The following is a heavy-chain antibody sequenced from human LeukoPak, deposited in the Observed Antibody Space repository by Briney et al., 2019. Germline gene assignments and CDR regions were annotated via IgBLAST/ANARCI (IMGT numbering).Heavy chain of an antibody. D-gene: IGHD6-25*01. V-gene: IGHV2-70*04. Sequence: SGPALVKPTQTLALTCTFFGFSLSTSEMRMSWIRQPPGKALEWLARIDWDDDKFYSTSLKTRLTISKDTSKNQVVLTMPNMDPLDTATYYCARIGDSSGWYFDYWGQGTLVTVSS. CDR3: ARIGDSSGWYFDY. J-gene: IGHJ4*02. CDR2: IDWDDDK. CDR1: GFSLSTSEMR.